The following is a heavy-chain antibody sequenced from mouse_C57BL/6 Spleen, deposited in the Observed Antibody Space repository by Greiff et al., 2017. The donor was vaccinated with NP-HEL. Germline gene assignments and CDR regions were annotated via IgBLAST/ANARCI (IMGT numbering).Heavy chain of an antibody. D-gene: IGHD1-1*01. CDR3: ARSTVVADYFDY. V-gene: IGHV1-26*01. J-gene: IGHJ2*01. Sequence: EVKLQQSGPEPVKPGASVKISCKASGYTFTDYYMNWVKQSHGKSLEWIGDINPNNGGTSYNQKFKGKATLTVDKSSSTAYMELRSLTSEDSAVYYCARSTVVADYFDYWGQGTTLTVAS. CDR2: INPNNGGT. CDR1: GYTFTDYY.